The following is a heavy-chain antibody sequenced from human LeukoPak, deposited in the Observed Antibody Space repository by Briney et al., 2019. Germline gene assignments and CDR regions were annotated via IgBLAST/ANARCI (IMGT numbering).Heavy chain of an antibody. D-gene: IGHD1-14*01. CDR1: GFTFSSYG. Sequence: GGSLRLSCAASGFTFSSYGMHWVRQAPGKGLEWVAVISYDGSNKYYADSVKGRFTISRDNSKNTLYLQMNSLRAEDTAVYYCAKEARRRAYFGYWGQGTLVTVSS. J-gene: IGHJ4*02. CDR2: ISYDGSNK. CDR3: AKEARRRAYFGY. V-gene: IGHV3-30*18.